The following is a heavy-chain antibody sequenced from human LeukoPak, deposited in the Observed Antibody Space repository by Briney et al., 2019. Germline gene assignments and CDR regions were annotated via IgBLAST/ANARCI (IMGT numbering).Heavy chain of an antibody. CDR1: GFTLSSYA. J-gene: IGHJ4*02. D-gene: IGHD4-17*01. Sequence: GRSLRLSCAASGFTLSSYAMHWVRQAPGKGLEWVAVISYDGSNKYYADSVKGRFTISRDNSKNTLYLQMNSLRAEDTAVYYCARDFAVTTGDYWGQGTLVTVSS. CDR3: ARDFAVTTGDY. V-gene: IGHV3-30-3*01. CDR2: ISYDGSNK.